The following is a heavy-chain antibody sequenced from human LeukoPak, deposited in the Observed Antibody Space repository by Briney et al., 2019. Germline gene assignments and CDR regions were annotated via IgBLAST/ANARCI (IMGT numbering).Heavy chain of an antibody. V-gene: IGHV1-2*06. J-gene: IGHJ5*02. CDR2: INPNSGGT. CDR3: ARDVPKEGSIVLMGLSWFDP. Sequence: GASVKVSCKASGYTFTGYYMHWVRQAPGQGLEWMGRINPNSGGTNYAQKFQGRVTMTRDTSISTAYMELSRLRSDDTAVYYCARDVPKEGSIVLMGLSWFDPWGQGTLVTVSS. D-gene: IGHD2-8*01. CDR1: GYTFTGYY.